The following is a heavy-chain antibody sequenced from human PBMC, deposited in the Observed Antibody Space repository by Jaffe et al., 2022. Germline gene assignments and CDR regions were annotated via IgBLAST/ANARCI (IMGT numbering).Heavy chain of an antibody. D-gene: IGHD6-13*01. J-gene: IGHJ5*02. CDR1: GYSISSGYY. CDR3: ARGQYSSSRGGLFNWFDP. V-gene: IGHV4-38-2*01. Sequence: QVQLQESGPGLVKPSETLSLTCAVSGYSISSGYYWGWIRQPPGKGLEWIGSIYHSGSTYYNPSLKSRVTISVDTSKNQFSLKLSSVTAADTAVYYCARGQYSSSRGGLFNWFDPWGQGTLVTVSS. CDR2: IYHSGST.